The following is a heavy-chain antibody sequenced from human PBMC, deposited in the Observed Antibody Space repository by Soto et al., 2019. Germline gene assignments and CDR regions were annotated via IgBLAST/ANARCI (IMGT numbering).Heavy chain of an antibody. CDR2: IVPLSGTP. V-gene: IGHV1-69*06. D-gene: IGHD1-26*01. J-gene: IGHJ4*02. Sequence: QVRLVQSGAEVKRPGSSVKLSCKVSGANSNSYSIAWVRQAPGQGLQWLGTIVPLSGTPNHAQQFQARVTITADTTPDTGHLGLDRLRSEDNAILFCAKDWEEMAPRGFFDYWGQGSLVTISS. CDR1: GANSNSYS. CDR3: AKDWEEMAPRGFFDY.